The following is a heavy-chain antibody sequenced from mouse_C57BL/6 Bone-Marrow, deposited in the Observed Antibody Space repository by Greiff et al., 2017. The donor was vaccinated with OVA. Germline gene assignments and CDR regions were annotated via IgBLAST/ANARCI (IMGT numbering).Heavy chain of an antibody. D-gene: IGHD1-1*01. J-gene: IGHJ3*01. CDR3: ARPYYYGSFAY. CDR1: GYTFTSYW. CDR2: IDPSDSYT. Sequence: QVQLQQPGAELVRPGTSVKLSCKASGYTFTSYWMPWVKQRPGQGLEWIGVIDPSDSYTNYNQKFKGKATLTVDTSSSTAYMQLSSLTSEDSAVYYCARPYYYGSFAYWGQGTLVTVSA. V-gene: IGHV1-59*01.